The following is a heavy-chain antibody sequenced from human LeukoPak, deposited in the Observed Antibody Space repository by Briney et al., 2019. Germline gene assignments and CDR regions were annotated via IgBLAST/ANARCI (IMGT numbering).Heavy chain of an antibody. D-gene: IGHD6-19*01. CDR2: IYYSGST. CDR3: ARQSSGWYYFDY. V-gene: IGHV4-59*08. J-gene: IGHJ4*02. Sequence: SETLSLTCTVSGGSISSYYWSWIRQPPGKGLEWIGYIYYSGSTNYNPSLKSRVTISVDTSKNQFSLKLSSVTAADTAVYYCARQSSGWYYFDYWGQGTLVTVSS. CDR1: GGSISSYY.